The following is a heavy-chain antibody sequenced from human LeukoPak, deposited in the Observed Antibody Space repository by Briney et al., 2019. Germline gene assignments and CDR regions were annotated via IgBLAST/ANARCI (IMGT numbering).Heavy chain of an antibody. J-gene: IGHJ3*02. CDR2: IYSGGST. CDR1: GFTVSSNY. V-gene: IGHV3-66*01. Sequence: PGGSLRLSCAASGFTVSSNYMSWVRQAPGKGLEWVSVIYSGGSTYYADSVKGRFTISRDNSKNTLYLQMNSLRAEDTAVYYCARSYCGGDSYLWNAFDIWGQGTMVTVSS. D-gene: IGHD2-21*02. CDR3: ARSYCGGDSYLWNAFDI.